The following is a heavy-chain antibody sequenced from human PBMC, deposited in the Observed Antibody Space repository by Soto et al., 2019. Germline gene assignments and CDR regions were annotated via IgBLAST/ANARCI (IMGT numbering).Heavy chain of an antibody. D-gene: IGHD3-10*01. CDR1: GGSISSYY. CDR3: AREVDRGWFDP. Sequence: QVQLQESGPGLVKPSETLSLTCTVSGGSISSYYWSWIRQPAGKGLEWIGRIYTRGSTNYNPSLKSRATMSVDTSKNKFSLELSSGTAADTAVYYFAREVDRGWFDPWYQGTLVTVAA. V-gene: IGHV4-4*07. J-gene: IGHJ5*02. CDR2: IYTRGST.